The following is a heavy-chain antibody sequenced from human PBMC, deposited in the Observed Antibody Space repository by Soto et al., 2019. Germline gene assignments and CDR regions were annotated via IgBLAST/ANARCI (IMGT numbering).Heavy chain of an antibody. Sequence: SVKVSCKASGYTFTSYSMHWVRQAPGQGLEWMGIINPSSGRTSYAQNFQGRVTMTSDTSTSIVYMEMSSLKSEDTAVYYCARDRNFGFILYAMDVWGQGTTVTVSS. D-gene: IGHD3-3*02. CDR3: ARDRNFGFILYAMDV. V-gene: IGHV1-46*01. J-gene: IGHJ6*02. CDR1: GYTFTSYS. CDR2: INPSSGRT.